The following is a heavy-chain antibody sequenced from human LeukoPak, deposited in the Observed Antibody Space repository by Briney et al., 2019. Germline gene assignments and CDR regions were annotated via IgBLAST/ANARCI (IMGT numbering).Heavy chain of an antibody. J-gene: IGHJ4*02. CDR2: INHSGST. Sequence: PSETLSLTCAVYGGSFSGYYWSWIRQPPGKWLEWIGEINHSGSTNYNPSLKSRVTISVDTSKNQFSLKLSSVTAADTAVYYCARAPPYYYDSSGYYLFDYWGQGTLVTVSS. V-gene: IGHV4-34*01. CDR1: GGSFSGYY. CDR3: ARAPPYYYDSSGYYLFDY. D-gene: IGHD3-22*01.